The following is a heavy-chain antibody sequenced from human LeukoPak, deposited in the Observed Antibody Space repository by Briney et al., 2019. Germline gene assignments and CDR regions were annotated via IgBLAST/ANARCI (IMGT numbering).Heavy chain of an antibody. CDR2: ILPDGSDK. CDR1: GFTFSRNG. D-gene: IGHD3-22*01. Sequence: GGSLRLSCAASGFTFSRNGMHWVRQAPGKGLEWVAVILPDGSDKYYADSVTGRFTISRDNSKNTLYLQMNSLRAEDTAVYYCARAPFYFDSSNYPYFDYWGQGTLVTVSS. V-gene: IGHV3-33*01. J-gene: IGHJ4*02. CDR3: ARAPFYFDSSNYPYFDY.